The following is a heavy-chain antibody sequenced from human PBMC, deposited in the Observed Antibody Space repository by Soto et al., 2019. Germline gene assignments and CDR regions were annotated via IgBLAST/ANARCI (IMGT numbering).Heavy chain of an antibody. D-gene: IGHD2-15*01. CDR2: IYYSGST. CDR3: ARDGAGDRLMVAATDAFDI. J-gene: IGHJ3*02. CDR1: GGSISSGGYY. Sequence: SETLSLTCTVSGGSISSGGYYWSWIRQHPGKGLEWIGYIYYSGSTYYNPSLKSRVTISVDTSKNQFSLKLSSVTAVDTAVYYCARDGAGDRLMVAATDAFDIWGQGTMVTVSS. V-gene: IGHV4-31*03.